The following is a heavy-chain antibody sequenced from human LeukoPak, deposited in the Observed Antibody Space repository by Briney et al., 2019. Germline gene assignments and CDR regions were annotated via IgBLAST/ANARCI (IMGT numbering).Heavy chain of an antibody. CDR2: TNPSGGST. J-gene: IGHJ4*02. V-gene: IGHV1-46*01. D-gene: IGHD1-26*01. Sequence: ASVKVSCKASGYTFTSYYMHWVRQAPGQGLEWMGITNPSGGSTSYAQKFQGRVTMTRDTSTSTVYMELSSLRSEDTAVYYCARDRGVGATRGAFDYWGQGTLVTVSS. CDR1: GYTFTSYY. CDR3: ARDRGVGATRGAFDY.